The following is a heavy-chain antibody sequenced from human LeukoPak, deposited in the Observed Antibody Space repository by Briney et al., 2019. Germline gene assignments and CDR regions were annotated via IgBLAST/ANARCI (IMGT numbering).Heavy chain of an antibody. V-gene: IGHV3-48*03. CDR2: ISSSGSTI. Sequence: GGSLRLPCAASGFTFSSYEMNWVRQAPGKGLEWVSYISSSGSTIYYADSVKGRFTIPRDNAKNSLYLQMNSLRAEDTAVYYCARPGAYCGGDCYDYWGQGTLVTVSS. D-gene: IGHD2-21*02. CDR1: GFTFSSYE. J-gene: IGHJ4*02. CDR3: ARPGAYCGGDCYDY.